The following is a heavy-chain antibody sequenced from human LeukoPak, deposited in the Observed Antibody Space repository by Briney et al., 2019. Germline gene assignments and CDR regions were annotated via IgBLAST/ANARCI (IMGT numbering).Heavy chain of an antibody. J-gene: IGHJ5*02. V-gene: IGHV4-39*01. D-gene: IGHD2-15*01. CDR2: IYYGGSP. CDR3: ARRPIGGSTGFYSTP. CDR1: GGSISTTTNS. Sequence: SSETLSLTCNVSGGSISTTTNSWGWAWIRQRPTKGLEWIGSIYYGGSPYYTSSLKSRVTISVDTSKNQFSLKLASLTAADTALYYCARRPIGGSTGFYSTPWGRETL.